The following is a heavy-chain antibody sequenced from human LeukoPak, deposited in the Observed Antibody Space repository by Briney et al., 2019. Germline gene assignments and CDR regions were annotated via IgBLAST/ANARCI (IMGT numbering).Heavy chain of an antibody. D-gene: IGHD2-2*02. V-gene: IGHV3-23*01. CDR2: VSGRGDST. CDR1: GLTFSSYW. CDR3: AKDSYTGPYYFDS. Sequence: QPGGSLRLSCAASGLTFSSYWMLWVRQAPGKGLEWVSSVSGRGDSTYYGDSVKGRFTISRDNSKNTLYLQMDSLRAEDTAVYYCAKDSYTGPYYFDSWGQGTLVTVSS. J-gene: IGHJ4*02.